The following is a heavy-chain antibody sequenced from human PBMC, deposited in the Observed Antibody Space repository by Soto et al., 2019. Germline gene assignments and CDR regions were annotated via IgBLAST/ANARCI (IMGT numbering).Heavy chain of an antibody. CDR2: IKSKTDGGTT. J-gene: IGHJ4*02. CDR3: TTGGGYDSGLDY. V-gene: IGHV3-15*01. D-gene: IGHD5-12*01. CDR1: GFTFSNAW. Sequence: EVQLVESGGGLVKPGGSLRLSCAASGFTFSNAWMSWVRQAPGKGLEWVGRIKSKTDGGTTDYAAPVKGRFIISRDDSKNTLYLQMNSLKTEDTAVYYCTTGGGYDSGLDYWGQGTLVTVSS.